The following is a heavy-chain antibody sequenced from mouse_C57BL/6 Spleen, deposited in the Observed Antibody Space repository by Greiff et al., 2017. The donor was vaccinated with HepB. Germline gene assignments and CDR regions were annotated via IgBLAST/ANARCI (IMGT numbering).Heavy chain of an antibody. J-gene: IGHJ3*01. CDR1: GYTFTSYW. D-gene: IGHD2-5*01. CDR2: IDPSDSYT. Sequence: VQLQQPGAELVRPGTSVKLSCKASGYTFTSYWMHWVKQRPGQGLEWIGVIDPSDSYTNYNQKFKGKATLTVDTSSSTAYMQLSSLTSEDSAVYYCARSDSNSFAYWGQGTLVTVSA. V-gene: IGHV1-59*01. CDR3: ARSDSNSFAY.